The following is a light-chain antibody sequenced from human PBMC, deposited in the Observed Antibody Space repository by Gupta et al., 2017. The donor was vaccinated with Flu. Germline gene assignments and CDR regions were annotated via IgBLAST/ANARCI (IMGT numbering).Light chain of an antibody. CDR2: GAS. Sequence: QSPVTLSLSPGERATLSCRASQSVSSSYLAWYQQKPGQAPRLLIYGASSRATGIPDRFSGSGSGTDFTLTISRLEPEDFAVYYCQQYGSSPWTFGRGTKVGI. V-gene: IGKV3-20*01. J-gene: IGKJ1*01. CDR1: QSVSSSY. CDR3: QQYGSSPWT.